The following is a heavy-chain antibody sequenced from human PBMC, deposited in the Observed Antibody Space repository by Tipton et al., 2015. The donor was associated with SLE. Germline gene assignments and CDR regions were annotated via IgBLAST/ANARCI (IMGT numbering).Heavy chain of an antibody. D-gene: IGHD6-13*01. CDR2: INHSGST. J-gene: IGHJ3*02. V-gene: IGHV4-34*01. Sequence: TLSLTCTVSGGSISSHYWSWIRQPPGKGLEWIGEINHSGSTNYNPSLKSRVTISVDTSKNQFSLKLSSVTAADTAVYYCARLQQLAAFDIWGQGTMVTVSS. CDR1: GGSISSHY. CDR3: ARLQQLAAFDI.